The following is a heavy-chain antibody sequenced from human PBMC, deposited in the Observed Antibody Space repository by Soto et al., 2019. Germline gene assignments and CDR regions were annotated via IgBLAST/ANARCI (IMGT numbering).Heavy chain of an antibody. CDR2: ISAYNGNT. V-gene: IGHV1-18*01. J-gene: IGHJ5*02. CDR3: ARDLQGSWFDP. D-gene: IGHD3-10*01. CDR1: GYTFTSYG. Sequence: XSVKVAFKASGYTFTSYGIIWVRQAPGQGLEWMGWISAYNGNTNYAQKLQGRVTMTTDTSTSTAYMELRSLRSDDTAVYYCARDLQGSWFDPWGQGTLVTVSS.